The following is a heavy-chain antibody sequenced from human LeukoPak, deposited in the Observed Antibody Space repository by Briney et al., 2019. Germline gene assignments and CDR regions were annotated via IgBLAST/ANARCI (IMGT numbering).Heavy chain of an antibody. J-gene: IGHJ6*03. V-gene: IGHV1-18*01. CDR1: GYTFTSYG. CDR2: ISAYNGNT. D-gene: IGHD6-13*01. Sequence: ASVKVSCKASGYTFTSYGISWVRQAPGQGLEWMGWISAYNGNTNYAQKLQGRVTMTTDTSTSTAYMELRSLRSDDTAVYYCARDQYSSSWHPYYYYYYMDVWGKGTTVTVSS. CDR3: ARDQYSSSWHPYYYYYYMDV.